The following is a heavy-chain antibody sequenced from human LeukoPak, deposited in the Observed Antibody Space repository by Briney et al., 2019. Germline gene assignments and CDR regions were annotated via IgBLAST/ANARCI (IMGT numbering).Heavy chain of an antibody. J-gene: IGHJ4*02. CDR1: GGSISSYY. CDR3: ARAGYSDSFDY. Sequence: PLETLSLTCTVSGGSISSYYWSWIRQPPGKGLEWIGYIYYSGSTNYNPSLKSRVTISVDTSKNQFSLKLSSVTAADTAVYYCARAGYSDSFDYWGQGTLVTVSS. V-gene: IGHV4-59*01. D-gene: IGHD3-22*01. CDR2: IYYSGST.